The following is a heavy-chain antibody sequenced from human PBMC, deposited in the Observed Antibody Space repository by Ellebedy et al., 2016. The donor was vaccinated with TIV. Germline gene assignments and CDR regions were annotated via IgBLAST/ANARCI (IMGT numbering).Heavy chain of an antibody. D-gene: IGHD6-13*01. J-gene: IGHJ2*01. CDR1: GGSISSGGYS. CDR2: IYHSGST. Sequence: SETLSLXCAVSGGSISSGGYSWSWIRQPPGKGLEWIGYIYHSGSTYYNPSLKSRVTISVDRSKNQFSLKLSSVTAADTAVYYCARAVKEQQLVRYYWYFDLWGRGTLVTVSS. CDR3: ARAVKEQQLVRYYWYFDL. V-gene: IGHV4-30-2*01.